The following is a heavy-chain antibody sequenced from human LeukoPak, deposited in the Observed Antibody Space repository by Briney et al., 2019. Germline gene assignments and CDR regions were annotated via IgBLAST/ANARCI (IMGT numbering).Heavy chain of an antibody. CDR3: ARDGLHYDFWSGYQNFQH. J-gene: IGHJ1*01. CDR1: GYTFTGYY. CDR2: INPNSGGT. V-gene: IGHV1-2*02. Sequence: ASVKVSCKASGYTFTGYYMNWVRQAPGQGLEWMGWINPNSGGTNYAQKFQGRVTMTRDTSISTAYMELSRLRSDDTAVYYCARDGLHYDFWSGYQNFQHWGQGTLVTVSS. D-gene: IGHD3-3*01.